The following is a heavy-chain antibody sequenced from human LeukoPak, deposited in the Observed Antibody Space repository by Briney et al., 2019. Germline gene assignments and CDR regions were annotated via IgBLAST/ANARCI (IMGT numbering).Heavy chain of an antibody. CDR3: ASPTYYYDSSGYKGDY. V-gene: IGHV1-69*04. CDR2: IIPILGIA. J-gene: IGHJ4*02. Sequence: ASVKVSCKASGGTFSSYAISWVGQAPGQGLEGMGRIIPILGIANYAQKFQGRVTITADKSTSTAYMELSSLRSEDTAVYYCASPTYYYDSSGYKGDYWGQGTLVTVSS. CDR1: GGTFSSYA. D-gene: IGHD3-22*01.